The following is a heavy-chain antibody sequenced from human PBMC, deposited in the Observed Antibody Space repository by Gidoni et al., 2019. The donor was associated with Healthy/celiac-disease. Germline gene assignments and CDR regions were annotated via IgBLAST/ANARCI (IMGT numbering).Heavy chain of an antibody. D-gene: IGHD5-12*01. CDR1: GFTFRSYA. V-gene: IGHV3-64D*06. J-gene: IGHJ4*02. CDR3: VKDGGYDPKYYFDY. Sequence: EVQLVESGGGLVQPGGSLRLSCSASGFTFRSYAMHWVRQAPGKGLEYVSAISSNGGSTYYADSVKGRFTISRDNSKNTLYLQMSSLRAEDTAVYYCVKDGGYDPKYYFDYWGQGTLVTVSS. CDR2: ISSNGGST.